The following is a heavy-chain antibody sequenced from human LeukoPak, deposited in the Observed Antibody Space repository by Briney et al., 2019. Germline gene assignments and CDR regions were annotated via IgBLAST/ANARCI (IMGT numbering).Heavy chain of an antibody. CDR3: ARDPDTALDY. D-gene: IGHD5-18*01. V-gene: IGHV3-30*04. J-gene: IGHJ4*02. CDR2: ISYDGSNK. CDR1: GFTFSSYA. Sequence: GGSLRLSCAASGFTFSSYAMHWVRQAPGKGLEWVAVISYDGSNKYYADSVKGRFTISRDNSKNTLYLQINSLRAEDTAVYYCARDPDTALDYWGQGTLVTVSS.